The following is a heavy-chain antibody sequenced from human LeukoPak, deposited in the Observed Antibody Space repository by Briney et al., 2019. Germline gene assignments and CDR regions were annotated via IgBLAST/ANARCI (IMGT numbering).Heavy chain of an antibody. J-gene: IGHJ5*02. Sequence: SETLSLTCAVYGGSFSGYYWSWIRQPPGKGLERIGEINHSGSTNYNPSLKSRVTISVDTSKNQFSLKLSSVTAADTAVYYCARLFLVNWFDPWGQGTLVTVSS. CDR1: GGSFSGYY. CDR3: ARLFLVNWFDP. V-gene: IGHV4-34*01. D-gene: IGHD2-21*01. CDR2: INHSGST.